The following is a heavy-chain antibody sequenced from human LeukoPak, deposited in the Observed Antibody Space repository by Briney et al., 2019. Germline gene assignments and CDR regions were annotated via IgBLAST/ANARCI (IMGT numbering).Heavy chain of an antibody. CDR3: ARPYSSSSFQLDV. Sequence: PGGSLRLSCAASGFTVSSNYMSWVRQAPGKGPEWVLVIYSGGGTYYADSVKGRFTISRDNSKNTLYLQMNSLRAEDTAVYYCARPYSSSSFQLDVWGKGTTVTVSS. CDR1: GFTVSSNY. J-gene: IGHJ6*04. CDR2: IYSGGGT. D-gene: IGHD6-6*01. V-gene: IGHV3-66*02.